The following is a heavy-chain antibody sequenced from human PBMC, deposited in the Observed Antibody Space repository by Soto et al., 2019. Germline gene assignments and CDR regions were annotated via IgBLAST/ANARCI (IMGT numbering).Heavy chain of an antibody. D-gene: IGHD3-10*01. J-gene: IGHJ6*02. V-gene: IGHV3-30*18. Sequence: QVQMVESGGGVVQPGRSLRLSCEASGFAFSTYGMHWVRQAPGKGVEWVAVISYDGNNEYYADSVKGRLTISRDNSKNTLYLQMNSLRTEDTAVYYCAKDRYGSGKSYGMDVWGQGTTVTVSS. CDR1: GFAFSTYG. CDR2: ISYDGNNE. CDR3: AKDRYGSGKSYGMDV.